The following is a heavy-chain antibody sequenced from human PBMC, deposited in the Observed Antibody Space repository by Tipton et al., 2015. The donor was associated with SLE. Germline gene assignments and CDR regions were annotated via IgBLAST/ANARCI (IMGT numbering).Heavy chain of an antibody. CDR3: ARDRGLWFREIPDD. D-gene: IGHD3-10*01. J-gene: IGHJ4*02. CDR2: ISAYNGNT. V-gene: IGHV1-18*01. CDR1: GYTFTSYG. Sequence: QLVQSGAEVKKPGASVKVSCKASGYTFTSYGISWVRQAPGQGLEWMGWISAYNGNTNYAQTLQGRDTMTTDTSTSRAYMELRSLRSDDTTVYYSARDRGLWFREIPDDWGQGTLVTVAS.